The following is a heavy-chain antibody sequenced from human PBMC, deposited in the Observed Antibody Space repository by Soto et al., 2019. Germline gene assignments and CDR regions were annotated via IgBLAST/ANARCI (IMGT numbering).Heavy chain of an antibody. Sequence: GGSLRLSCAASGFTFSSYSMNWVRQAPGKGLEWVSYLSSSSSTIYYADSVKGRFTISRDNAKNSLYLQMNSLRAEDTAVYYCAREPLPDTASDYWGQGTLVTVSS. CDR2: LSSSSSTI. V-gene: IGHV3-48*01. D-gene: IGHD5-18*01. J-gene: IGHJ4*02. CDR1: GFTFSSYS. CDR3: AREPLPDTASDY.